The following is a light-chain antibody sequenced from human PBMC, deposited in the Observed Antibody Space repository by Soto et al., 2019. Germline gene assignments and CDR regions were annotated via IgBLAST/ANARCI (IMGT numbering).Light chain of an antibody. Sequence: ESVLTQAPATLTLSPGERATLSCRASQSVSSYLAGYQQKPVQAPRLLIYDASNRATGIPARFSGSGSGTDFTLTISSLEPEVFAVYSCQQPSNWPPALTSGGAT. V-gene: IGKV3-11*01. J-gene: IGKJ4*01. CDR2: DAS. CDR1: QSVSSY. CDR3: QQPSNWPPALT.